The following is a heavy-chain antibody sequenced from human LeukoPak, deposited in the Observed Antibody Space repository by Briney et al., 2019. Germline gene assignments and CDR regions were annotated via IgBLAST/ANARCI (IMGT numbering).Heavy chain of an antibody. CDR3: AKESTIDYSNYYFDY. CDR2: ISWNSGSI. V-gene: IGHV3-9*01. CDR1: GFTFDDYA. Sequence: GRSLRLSCAASGFTFDDYAMHWVRQAPGKGLEWVSGISWNSGSIGYADSVKGRFTISRDNAKNSLYLQMNSLRAEDTALYYCAKESTIDYSNYYFDYWGQGTLVTVSS. J-gene: IGHJ4*02. D-gene: IGHD4-11*01.